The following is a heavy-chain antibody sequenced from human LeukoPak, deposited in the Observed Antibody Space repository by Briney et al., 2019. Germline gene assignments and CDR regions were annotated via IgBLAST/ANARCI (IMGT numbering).Heavy chain of an antibody. D-gene: IGHD3-10*01. CDR1: GFTFSSYG. CDR2: ISYDGSNK. J-gene: IGHJ6*04. V-gene: IGHV3-30*18. Sequence: PGTSLRLSCAASGFTFSSYGMHWGRRAPGKGLEWVAVISYDGSNKYYADAVKDRFTISRDNSKNTLYLQMNSLRAEDTAVYYCAKDPGVQYYYYGMDVWGKGTTVTVSS. CDR3: AKDPGVQYYYYGMDV.